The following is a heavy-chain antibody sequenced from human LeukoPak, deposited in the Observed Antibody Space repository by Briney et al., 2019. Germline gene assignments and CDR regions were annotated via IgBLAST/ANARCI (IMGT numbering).Heavy chain of an antibody. Sequence: PSETLSLTRTVSSGSITNYYWSWIRQPPGKELEWIGYIYYSGNTNYDPSLQSRVTISVDTSKNQFSLSLSSVTAADTAVYYCARNRDGYNSFGYWGQGTLVTVSS. D-gene: IGHD5-24*01. V-gene: IGHV4-59*01. CDR2: IYYSGNT. CDR1: SGSITNYY. J-gene: IGHJ4*02. CDR3: ARNRDGYNSFGY.